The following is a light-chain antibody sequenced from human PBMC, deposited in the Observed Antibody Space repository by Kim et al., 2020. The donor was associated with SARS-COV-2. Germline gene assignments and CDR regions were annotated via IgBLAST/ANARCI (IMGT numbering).Light chain of an antibody. J-gene: IGLJ2*01. CDR1: SSNTGSNS. CDR3: TAWDDSPSGVV. V-gene: IGLV1-47*01. CDR2: RNN. Sequence: ELTQPPSASGTPGQRVTISCSGSSSNTGSNSVSWYQQLPGSAPTFLIYRNNQRPSGVPDRFSVYKSGTSASLAISGLRSEDEADYYCTAWDDSPSGVVFRGGTQLTVL.